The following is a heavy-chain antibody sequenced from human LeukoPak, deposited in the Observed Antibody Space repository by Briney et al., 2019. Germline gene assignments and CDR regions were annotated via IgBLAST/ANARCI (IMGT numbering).Heavy chain of an antibody. CDR3: ARAVYCSSTSCYRFDYYGMDV. J-gene: IGHJ6*02. CDR1: GYTFTGYH. D-gene: IGHD2-2*02. CDR2: INAGNGNT. Sequence: ASVKVSCKASGYTFTGYHMHWVRQAPGQRLEWMGWINAGNGNTKYSQKFQGRVTITMDTSASTAYMELSSLRSEDTAVYYCARAVYCSSTSCYRFDYYGMDVWGQGTTVTVSS. V-gene: IGHV1-3*01.